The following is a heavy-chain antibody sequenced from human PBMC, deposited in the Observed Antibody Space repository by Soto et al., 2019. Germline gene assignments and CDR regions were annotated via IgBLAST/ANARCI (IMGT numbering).Heavy chain of an antibody. CDR3: ARDRAAAAGHWFDP. CDR2: ISYTGST. D-gene: IGHD6-13*01. CDR1: GDSIRSYY. V-gene: IGHV4-59*01. Sequence: PSETLSLTCTVSGDSIRSYYWSWIRQPPGKGLEWIGYISYTGSTHYNPSLKSRVTISADTSKNQFSLKLSSVTTADTALYYCARDRAAAAGHWFDPWGQGTLVTVSS. J-gene: IGHJ5*02.